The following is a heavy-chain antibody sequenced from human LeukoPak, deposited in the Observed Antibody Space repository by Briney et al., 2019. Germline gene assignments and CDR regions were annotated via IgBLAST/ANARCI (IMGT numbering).Heavy chain of an antibody. D-gene: IGHD6-13*01. V-gene: IGHV3-23*01. CDR1: GFTFSSYA. J-gene: IGHJ4*02. Sequence: GGSLRLSCAASGFTFSSYAMSWVRQAPGKGLEWVSAISGSGNSAYYADSVKGRFTISRDNSTNTLYLQMNSLKTEDTAVYYCTTGYGSSWYYWGQGTLVTVSS. CDR3: TTGYGSSWYY. CDR2: ISGSGNSA.